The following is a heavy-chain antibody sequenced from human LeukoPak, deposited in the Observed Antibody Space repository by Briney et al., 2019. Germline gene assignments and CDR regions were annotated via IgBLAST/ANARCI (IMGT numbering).Heavy chain of an antibody. CDR3: ARGGRYCSSTSCYKPYYYMDV. V-gene: IGHV4-4*07. Sequence: PSETLSLTCTVSGGSISSYYWSWIRQPAGKGLEWIGRIYTSGSTNYNPSLKSRVTISVDTSKNQFSLKLSSVTAADTAVYYCARGGRYCSSTSCYKPYYYMDVWGKGTTVTISS. D-gene: IGHD2-2*02. J-gene: IGHJ6*03. CDR2: IYTSGST. CDR1: GGSISSYY.